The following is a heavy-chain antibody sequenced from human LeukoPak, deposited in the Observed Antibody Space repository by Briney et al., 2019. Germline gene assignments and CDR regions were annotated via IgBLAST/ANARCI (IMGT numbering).Heavy chain of an antibody. CDR3: ARDGMEDAFDI. D-gene: IGHD3-3*01. CDR2: IKQDGSEK. CDR1: GFTFSSYW. V-gene: IGHV3-7*01. Sequence: GGSLRLSCAASGFTFSSYWLSWVRPAPGQGLEWVANIKQDGSEKYYVDSVKGRFTISRDNAKNSLYLQMNSLRAEDTAVYYCARDGMEDAFDIWGQGTMVTVSS. J-gene: IGHJ3*02.